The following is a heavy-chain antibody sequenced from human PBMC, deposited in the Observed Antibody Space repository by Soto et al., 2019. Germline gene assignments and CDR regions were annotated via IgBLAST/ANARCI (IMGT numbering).Heavy chain of an antibody. CDR2: ISHSGTT. V-gene: IGHV4-4*02. CDR1: LVSISSGNW. CDR3: VTKNVPTPGNY. D-gene: IGHD2-2*01. J-gene: IGHJ4*02. Sequence: QVQLQESGPGLVEPSGTLSLTCAVSLVSISSGNWWSWVRQPPGRGLEYIGEISHSGTTNYNPSLESRLTISLDASKNQFSLKLTSVTAADTAVYYCVTKNVPTPGNYWGQGTLVIVSS.